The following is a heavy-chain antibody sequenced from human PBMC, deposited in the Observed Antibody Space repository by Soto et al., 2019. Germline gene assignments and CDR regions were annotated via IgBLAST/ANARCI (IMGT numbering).Heavy chain of an antibody. CDR3: AREYYDFWSDTWSYYGMDV. D-gene: IGHD3-3*01. CDR2: IFSSGTT. CDR1: GGSISRYY. V-gene: IGHV4-59*01. Sequence: SYTLSLTFSVSGGSISRYYWSLILHVPVSFLELIGNIFSSGTTNYNPSLKSRVTISVDTSKNQVSLKLNAVTAADTAVYYCAREYYDFWSDTWSYYGMDVWGHGTTVTVSS. J-gene: IGHJ6*02.